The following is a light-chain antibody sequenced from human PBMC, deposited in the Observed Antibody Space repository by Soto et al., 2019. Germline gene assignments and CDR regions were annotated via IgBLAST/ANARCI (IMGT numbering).Light chain of an antibody. Sequence: QSALTQPASVSGTPGQSITISCTGSNSDVGIYDFVSWYQHHPGRAPKLIVSEVSHRPSGVSNRFSGYKSGNTASLTISGLQSEDEDDYYCISYTSDDVRYVFGTGTKLTVL. CDR3: ISYTSDDVRYV. V-gene: IGLV2-14*01. CDR2: EVS. J-gene: IGLJ1*01. CDR1: NSDVGIYDF.